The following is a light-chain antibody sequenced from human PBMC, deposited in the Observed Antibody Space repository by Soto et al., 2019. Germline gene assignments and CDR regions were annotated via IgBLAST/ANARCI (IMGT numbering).Light chain of an antibody. CDR1: SSNIGSNT. Sequence: SVLTQPPSASGTPGQRVTISCSVSSSNIGSNTVNWYQQLPGTAPKLLIYSNNQRPSGVPDRFSGSKSGTSASLAISGLQSEDEADYYCAAWDDSLNGLYVFGTGTKVTVL. J-gene: IGLJ1*01. CDR2: SNN. CDR3: AAWDDSLNGLYV. V-gene: IGLV1-44*01.